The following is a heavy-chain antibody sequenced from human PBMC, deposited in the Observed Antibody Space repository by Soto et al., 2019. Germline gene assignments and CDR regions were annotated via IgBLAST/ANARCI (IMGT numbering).Heavy chain of an antibody. V-gene: IGHV3-23*01. J-gene: IGHJ3*02. CDR2: IGSAGGDT. D-gene: IGHD2-8*01. CDR3: AKDMENANSVWDPFDI. CDR1: VFTFRNFA. Sequence: PVGSLRLSCASSVFTFRNFAMTCVRHAPGKRLEWVSTIGSAGGDTYYADSVKGRFTIYRDDSKNTLGLQMNSLRAEDTAIYFCAKDMENANSVWDPFDIWGQGTMVTVSS.